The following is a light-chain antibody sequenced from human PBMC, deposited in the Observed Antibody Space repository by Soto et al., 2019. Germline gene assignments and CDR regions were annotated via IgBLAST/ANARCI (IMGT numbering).Light chain of an antibody. Sequence: DIPMTQSPSSLSASVGDRVTITCRASRSISNYLNWYQHKPGRAPKLLIYASSTLQTGVPSRFSGSGSGTDFTLTISSLQPEDFATYYCQQSDSTPPYTFGQGTKLEI. CDR1: RSISNY. J-gene: IGKJ2*01. CDR3: QQSDSTPPYT. CDR2: ASS. V-gene: IGKV1-39*01.